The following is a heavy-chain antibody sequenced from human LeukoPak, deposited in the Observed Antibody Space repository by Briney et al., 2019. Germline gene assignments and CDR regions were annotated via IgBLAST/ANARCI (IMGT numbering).Heavy chain of an antibody. D-gene: IGHD3-22*01. CDR1: GFSLSTSGVG. V-gene: IGHV2-5*02. J-gene: IGHJ4*02. CDR3: AYRGAYYYDSSGFDY. CDR2: IYWDDDK. Sequence: ESGPTLVNPTQTLTLTCTFSGFSLSTSGVGVGWIRQPPGNALEWLALIYWDDDKRYSPSLKSRLTITKDTSKTQVVLTMTTMDPVDTATYYCAYRGAYYYDSSGFDYWGQGTLVTVSS.